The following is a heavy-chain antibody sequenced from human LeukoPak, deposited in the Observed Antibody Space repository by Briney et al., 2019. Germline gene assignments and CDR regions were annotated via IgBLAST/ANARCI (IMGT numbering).Heavy chain of an antibody. D-gene: IGHD3-16*02. CDR3: AKYRSPGSRTFDY. V-gene: IGHV3-23*01. Sequence: GGALRLSCAASGFTFSNYSMSWVRPAPGKGLEWVSAISDSGDITNYADSVKGRFTISRDNSKNTLYLQIGSLRAEDTALYFCAKYRSPGSRTFDYWGRGTLVTVSS. CDR1: GFTFSNYS. CDR2: ISDSGDIT. J-gene: IGHJ4*02.